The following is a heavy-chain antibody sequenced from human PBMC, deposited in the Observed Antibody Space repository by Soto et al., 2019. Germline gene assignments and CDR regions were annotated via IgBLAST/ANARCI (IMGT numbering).Heavy chain of an antibody. CDR3: AREKDQFEDIVVVPGPLYV. J-gene: IGHJ6*02. D-gene: IGHD2-2*01. Sequence: QVQLVQSGAEVKKPGASVKVSCKASGYTFANYAMHWVRQAPGQRLEWMGWINAGNGNTKYPQKLQGRVTITRDTSANIAYMELSSLRSEDTAVYYCAREKDQFEDIVVVPGPLYVWGQGTTVTVSS. CDR2: INAGNGNT. CDR1: GYTFANYA. V-gene: IGHV1-3*01.